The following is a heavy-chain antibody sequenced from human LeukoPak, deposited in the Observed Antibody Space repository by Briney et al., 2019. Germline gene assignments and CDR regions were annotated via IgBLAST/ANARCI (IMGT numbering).Heavy chain of an antibody. Sequence: GGSLRLSCAASGFTFRTYWMSWVRQAPGKGLEWVAKIKQDGSEKYYVDSVKGRFTISRDNSKNTLYLQMNSLRAEDTAVYYCAKRMIRGVNHDAFDLWGQGTMVTVSS. CDR3: AKRMIRGVNHDAFDL. V-gene: IGHV3-7*03. CDR2: IKQDGSEK. CDR1: GFTFRTYW. D-gene: IGHD3-10*01. J-gene: IGHJ3*01.